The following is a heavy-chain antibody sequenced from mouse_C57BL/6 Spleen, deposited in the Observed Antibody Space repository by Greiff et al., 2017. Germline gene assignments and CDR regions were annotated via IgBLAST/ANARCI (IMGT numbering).Heavy chain of an antibody. Sequence: EVQLQQSGPELVKPGASVKISCKASGYTFTDYYMNWVKPSHGKSVEWLGDINPNNGGTSSNQKFTGKATLTVDKSSSTAYMERRSLTSEDSAVYYWARLRGHSNYGALFDYWSQGTTLTVS. CDR1: GYTFTDYY. J-gene: IGHJ2*01. CDR2: INPNNGGT. V-gene: IGHV1-26*01. D-gene: IGHD2-5*01. CDR3: ARLRGHSNYGALFDY.